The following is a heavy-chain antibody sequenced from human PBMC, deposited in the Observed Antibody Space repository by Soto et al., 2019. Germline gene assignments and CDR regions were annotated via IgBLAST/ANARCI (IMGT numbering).Heavy chain of an antibody. Sequence: ASVKVSCKASGYTFTSYGISWVRQAPGQGLEWMGWISAYNGNTNYAQKLQGRVTMTTDTSTSTAYMELRSLRSDDTAVYYCARDHGGYCSSTSCYPDYWGQGTVVTVSS. J-gene: IGHJ4*02. V-gene: IGHV1-18*01. CDR1: GYTFTSYG. CDR3: ARDHGGYCSSTSCYPDY. D-gene: IGHD2-2*03. CDR2: ISAYNGNT.